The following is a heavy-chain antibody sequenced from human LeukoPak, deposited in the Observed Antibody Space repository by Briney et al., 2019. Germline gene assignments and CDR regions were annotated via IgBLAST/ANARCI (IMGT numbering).Heavy chain of an antibody. CDR3: AREDFDWLTDAYFDY. CDR1: GFTFGSYG. V-gene: IGHV3-21*01. J-gene: IGHJ4*02. D-gene: IGHD3-9*01. Sequence: GGSLRLSCAASGFTFGSYGMSWVRQAPGKGLEWVSSISSSSYIYYADSVKGRFTISRDNAKNSLYLQMNSLRAEDTAVYYCAREDFDWLTDAYFDYWGQGTLVTVSS. CDR2: ISSSSYI.